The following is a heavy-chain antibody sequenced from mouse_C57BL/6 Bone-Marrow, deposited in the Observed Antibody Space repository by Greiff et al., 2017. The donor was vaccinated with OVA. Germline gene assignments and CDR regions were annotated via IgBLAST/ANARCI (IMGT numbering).Heavy chain of an antibody. Sequence: VQLKESVAELVRPGASVKLSCTASGFNIKNTYMHWVKQRPEQGLEWIGRIDPANGNTKYAPKFQGKATITADTSSNTAYLQLSSLTSEDTAIYYCASCDWDVGLNDYWGQGTTLTVSS. J-gene: IGHJ2*01. CDR1: GFNIKNTY. V-gene: IGHV14-3*01. D-gene: IGHD4-1*01. CDR3: ASCDWDVGLNDY. CDR2: IDPANGNT.